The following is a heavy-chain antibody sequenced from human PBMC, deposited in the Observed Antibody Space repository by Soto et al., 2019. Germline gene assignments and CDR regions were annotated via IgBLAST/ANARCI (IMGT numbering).Heavy chain of an antibody. CDR2: IYPGDSDT. V-gene: IGHV5-51*01. CDR3: ARHGSVAGTYNAPYNI. J-gene: IGHJ3*02. D-gene: IGHD6-19*01. Sequence: EVQLVQSGAEVKKPGESLKISCKGSGYSFSNYWIAWVRQMPGKGLECMGIIYPGDSDTRYSPSFQGQVTISADKSISTAYLQWSSLKASDTAMYYCARHGSVAGTYNAPYNIWGQGTMVTVSS. CDR1: GYSFSNYW.